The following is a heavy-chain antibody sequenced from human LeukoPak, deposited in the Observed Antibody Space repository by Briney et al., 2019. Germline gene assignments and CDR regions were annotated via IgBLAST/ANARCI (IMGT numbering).Heavy chain of an antibody. D-gene: IGHD3-3*01. CDR2: AYFGGST. CDR1: GGSISSSSRY. CDR3: ARLWSGYHSWFDP. V-gene: IGHV4-39*07. Sequence: SETLSLTCTVSGGSISSSSRYWGWIRQPPGKGLECIGSAYFGGSTNYNPSLKSRVTISVDTSKNQFSLKLSSVTAADTAMYYCARLWSGYHSWFDPWGQGTLVTVSS. J-gene: IGHJ5*02.